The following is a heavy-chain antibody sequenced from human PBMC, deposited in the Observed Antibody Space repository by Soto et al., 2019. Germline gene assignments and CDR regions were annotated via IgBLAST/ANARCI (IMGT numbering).Heavy chain of an antibody. V-gene: IGHV3-23*01. CDR3: AGRYCPNGVCYTNYYYYMDI. J-gene: IGHJ6*03. CDR2: ITPSGGNT. CDR1: GFSFSTYA. D-gene: IGHD2-8*01. Sequence: GSLRLSCAAAGFSFSTYAMTWVRKAPGKGLEWVSTITPSGGNTYYADSVKVRFTITRDNSENTLYLHMNSLRAEDTAVYYCAGRYCPNGVCYTNYYYYMDIWGEGTTVTVSS.